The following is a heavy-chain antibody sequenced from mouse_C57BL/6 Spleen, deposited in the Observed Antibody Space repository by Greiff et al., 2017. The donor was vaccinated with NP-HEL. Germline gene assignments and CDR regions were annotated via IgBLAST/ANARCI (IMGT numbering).Heavy chain of an antibody. Sequence: QVQLQQSGAELVRPGTSVKMSCKASGYTFTNYWIGWAKQRPGHGLEWIGDIYPGGGYTNYNEKFKGKATLTADKSSSTAYMQFSSLTSEDSAIYYCARSLITTVVAPSYWYFDVWGTGTTVTVSS. CDR2: IYPGGGYT. CDR1: GYTFTNYW. CDR3: ARSLITTVVAPSYWYFDV. J-gene: IGHJ1*03. D-gene: IGHD1-1*01. V-gene: IGHV1-63*01.